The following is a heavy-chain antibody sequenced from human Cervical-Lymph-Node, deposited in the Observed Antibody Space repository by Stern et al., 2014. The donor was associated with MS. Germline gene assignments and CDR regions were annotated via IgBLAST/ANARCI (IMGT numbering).Heavy chain of an antibody. J-gene: IGHJ4*02. CDR1: GGSISSSYY. D-gene: IGHD4-11*01. CDR3: VRQVTVRSRFDY. Sequence: VQLVESGPGLVKPSETLSRTCTVSGGSISSSYYWGWIRQSSGQGLEWIGSIDDTGRTIYNPSLKSRVTISVDTSHNQFSLKLSSVTAADTAVYYCVRQVTVRSRFDYWGQGTLVTVSS. V-gene: IGHV4-39*01. CDR2: IDDTGRT.